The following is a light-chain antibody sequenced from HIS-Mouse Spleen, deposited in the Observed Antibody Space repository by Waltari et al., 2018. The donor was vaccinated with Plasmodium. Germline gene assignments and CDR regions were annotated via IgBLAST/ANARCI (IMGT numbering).Light chain of an antibody. J-gene: IGLJ2*01. CDR2: EGS. V-gene: IGLV2-23*01. Sequence: QSDLTQPASVSGSPGQSITISCTGTRRAVGSYNLVSWYQQHPGKAPKLRIYEGSKRPSGVSNRFSGSKSGNTASLTISGLQAEDEADYYCCSYAGSSTVVFGGGTKLTVL. CDR1: RRAVGSYNL. CDR3: CSYAGSSTVV.